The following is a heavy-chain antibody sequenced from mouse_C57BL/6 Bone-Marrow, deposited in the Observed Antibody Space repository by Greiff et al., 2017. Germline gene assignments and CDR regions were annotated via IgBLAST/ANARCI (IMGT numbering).Heavy chain of an antibody. V-gene: IGHV5-12*01. J-gene: IGHJ3*01. CDR1: GFTFSDYY. CDR2: ISNGGGST. Sequence: EVMLVESGGGLVQPGGSLKLSCAASGFTFSDYYMYWVRQTPEKRLEWVAYISNGGGSTYYPDTVKGRFTISRDNAKNTLYLQMGRLKSADTTMYYCAREGRWFPWFAYWGQGTLVTVSA. CDR3: AREGRWFPWFAY. D-gene: IGHD2-3*01.